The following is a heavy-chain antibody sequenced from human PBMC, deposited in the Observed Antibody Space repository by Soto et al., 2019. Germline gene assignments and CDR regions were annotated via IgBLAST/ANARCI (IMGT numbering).Heavy chain of an antibody. V-gene: IGHV3-53*01. Sequence: GGSLRLSCAASGFTVSSNYMSWVRQAAGKGLEWVSVIYSGGSTYYADSVKGRFTISRDNSKNTLYLQMNSLRAEDTAVYYCARAAPPYYYDSSGYRPIAFDIWGQGTMVTVSS. J-gene: IGHJ3*02. CDR1: GFTVSSNY. D-gene: IGHD3-22*01. CDR2: IYSGGST. CDR3: ARAAPPYYYDSSGYRPIAFDI.